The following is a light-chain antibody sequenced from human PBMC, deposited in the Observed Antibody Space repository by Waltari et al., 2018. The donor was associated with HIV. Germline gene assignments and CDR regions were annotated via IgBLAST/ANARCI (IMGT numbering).Light chain of an antibody. CDR2: EVN. J-gene: IGLJ2*01. V-gene: IGLV2-23*02. Sequence: QSALTQSASVSGSPGQSITISCTGTSSDVGSYNLVSWYQHHPGKAPKIMIYEVNKRPSGVSNRFPGSKSCNTASLTISGLQAEDEAEYYCCSYAGSSTSVVFGGGTKLTVL. CDR3: CSYAGSSTSVV. CDR1: SSDVGSYNL.